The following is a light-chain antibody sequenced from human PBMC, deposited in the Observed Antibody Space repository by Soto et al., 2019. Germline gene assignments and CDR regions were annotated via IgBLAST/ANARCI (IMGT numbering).Light chain of an antibody. CDR3: SSYTTTSTVV. Sequence: QSALTQPASVSGSPGQSITISSTGTSSDVGGYNYVSWYQQHPGKVPKLMISEVSKRPSGVSNRFSGSKSGNTASLTISGLQAEDEADYYCSSYTTTSTVVFGGGTKLTVL. J-gene: IGLJ2*01. V-gene: IGLV2-14*01. CDR2: EVS. CDR1: SSDVGGYNY.